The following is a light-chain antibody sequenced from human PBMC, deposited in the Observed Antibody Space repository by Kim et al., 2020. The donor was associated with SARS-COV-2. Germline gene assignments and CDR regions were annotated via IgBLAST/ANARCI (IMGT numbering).Light chain of an antibody. CDR1: ALPEKY. J-gene: IGLJ6*01. V-gene: IGLV3-25*03. CDR3: QSADSSDTLYV. Sequence: SYELTQPPSVSVSPGQTARITCSGYALPEKYASWFQKKPGQSPVVVMSEDSKRPSGIPERFSGSTSGTTATLTISGVQAVDEADYYCQSADSSDTLYVFG. CDR2: EDS.